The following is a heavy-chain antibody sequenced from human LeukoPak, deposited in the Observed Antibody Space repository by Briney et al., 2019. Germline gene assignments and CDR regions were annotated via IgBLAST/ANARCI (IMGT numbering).Heavy chain of an antibody. V-gene: IGHV4-59*01. J-gene: IGHJ4*02. D-gene: IGHD3-3*01. CDR3: ATLDGDF. CDR1: GGSISSYY. Sequence: SETLSPTCTVSGGSISSYYWSWIRQPPGKGLEWIGYIYYSGSTNYNPSLKSRVTISVDTSKNQFSLKLSSVTAADTAVYYCATLDGDFWGQGTLVTVSS. CDR2: IYYSGST.